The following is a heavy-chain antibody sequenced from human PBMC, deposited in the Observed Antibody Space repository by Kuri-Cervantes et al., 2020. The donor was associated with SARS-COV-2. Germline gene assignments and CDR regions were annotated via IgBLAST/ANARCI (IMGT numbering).Heavy chain of an antibody. J-gene: IGHJ5*02. V-gene: IGHV3-21*01. CDR2: ISSSSYI. D-gene: IGHD3-16*01. CDR3: ARDTRLGQPEFRDWFDP. CDR1: GFTFSSYS. Sequence: GGSLRLSCAASGFTFSSYSMNWVRQAPGKGLEWVSSISSSSYIYYADSVKGRFTISRDNAKNSLYLQMNSLRAEDTAVYYCARDTRLGQPEFRDWFDPWGQGTLVTVSS.